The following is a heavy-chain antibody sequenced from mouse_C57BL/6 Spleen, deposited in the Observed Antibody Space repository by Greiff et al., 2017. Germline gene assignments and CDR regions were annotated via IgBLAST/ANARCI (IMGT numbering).Heavy chain of an antibody. CDR3: ASGYGSSYECAMDY. J-gene: IGHJ4*01. Sequence: QVQLQQSGAELMKPGASVTLSCKATGYTFTGYWIEWVKQRPGHGLEWIGEILPGSGSTNYIEKFKGMATNTADTSSNTAYMLLSSLTTEVSASYYCASGYGSSYECAMDYWGQGTSVTVSS. CDR2: ILPGSGST. CDR1: GYTFTGYW. V-gene: IGHV1-9*01. D-gene: IGHD1-1*01.